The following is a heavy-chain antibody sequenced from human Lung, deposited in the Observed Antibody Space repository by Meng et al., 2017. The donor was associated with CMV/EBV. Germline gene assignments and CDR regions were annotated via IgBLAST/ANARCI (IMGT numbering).Heavy chain of an antibody. D-gene: IGHD6-13*01. CDR3: ARDAEGGSSWTKIDY. V-gene: IGHV4-39*07. J-gene: IGHJ4*02. Sequence: SETLSLXXTVSGGSISSGTYFWGWIRQTPGKGLEWIGSIYYSGTTYHNPSLKSRVSMSVDTSKNQFSLVLRSVTAADSAVYYCARDAEGGSSWTKIDYWGRGXLVTVSS. CDR1: GGSISSGTYF. CDR2: IYYSGTT.